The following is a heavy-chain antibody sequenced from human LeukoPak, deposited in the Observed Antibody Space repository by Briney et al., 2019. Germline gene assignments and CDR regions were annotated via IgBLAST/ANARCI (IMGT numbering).Heavy chain of an antibody. J-gene: IGHJ6*03. Sequence: GGSLRLSXAASGFTFSNAWMSWVRQAPGKGLEWVGRIKSKTDGGTTDYAAPVKGRFTISRDDSKNTLYLQMNSLKTEDTAVYYCTSSSSWVNYYYYYMDDWGKGTTVTVS. CDR2: IKSKTDGGTT. D-gene: IGHD6-6*01. CDR1: GFTFSNAW. V-gene: IGHV3-15*01. CDR3: TSSSSWVNYYYYYMDD.